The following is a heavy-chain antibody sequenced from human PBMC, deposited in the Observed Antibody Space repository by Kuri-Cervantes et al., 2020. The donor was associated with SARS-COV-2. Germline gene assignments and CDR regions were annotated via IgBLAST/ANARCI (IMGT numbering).Heavy chain of an antibody. CDR2: IWYDGSNK. J-gene: IGHJ4*02. D-gene: IGHD6-6*01. CDR3: TKVFTQGPSRPFDY. V-gene: IGHV3-33*06. CDR1: GFTFSSYG. Sequence: GESLKISCAASGFTFSSYGMHWVRQAPGKGLEWVAVIWYDGSNKYYADSMKGRFTISRDNSKNTLYLQMNSLKMEDTAVYYCTKVFTQGPSRPFDYWGQGTLVTVSS.